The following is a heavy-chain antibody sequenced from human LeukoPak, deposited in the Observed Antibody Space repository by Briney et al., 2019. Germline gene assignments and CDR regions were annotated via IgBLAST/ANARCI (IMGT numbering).Heavy chain of an antibody. Sequence: GASVKVSCKASGYTSTGYYMHWVRQAPGQGLEWMGWINPNSGGTNYAQKFQGRVTMTRDTSISTAYMELSRLRSDDTAVYYCARPGYCSGGSCYRNWFDPWGQGTLVTVSS. D-gene: IGHD2-15*01. CDR2: INPNSGGT. J-gene: IGHJ5*02. CDR3: ARPGYCSGGSCYRNWFDP. V-gene: IGHV1-2*02. CDR1: GYTSTGYY.